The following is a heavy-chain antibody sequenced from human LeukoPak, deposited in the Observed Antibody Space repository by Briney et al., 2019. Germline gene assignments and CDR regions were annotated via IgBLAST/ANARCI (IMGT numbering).Heavy chain of an antibody. J-gene: IGHJ4*02. V-gene: IGHV3-53*01. D-gene: IGHD1-26*01. CDR3: ANAYSGSYSAGY. Sequence: PGGSLRLSCAASGFTVSSNYMSWVRQAPGKGLEWVSVLYSGGGTYYADSVKGRFTISRDNSKNTLYLQMNSLRAEDTAVYFCANAYSGSYSAGYWGQGTLVTVSS. CDR2: LYSGGGT. CDR1: GFTVSSNY.